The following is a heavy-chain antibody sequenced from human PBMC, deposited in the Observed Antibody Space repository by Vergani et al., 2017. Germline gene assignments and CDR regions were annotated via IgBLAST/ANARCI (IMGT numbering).Heavy chain of an antibody. CDR2: ISASGGST. CDR1: GFTFTSYG. CDR3: AKDRPRDWETPLFLFDY. J-gene: IGHJ4*02. D-gene: IGHD1-26*01. Sequence: EVQLLESGGGLVQPGESLRLSCTVSGFTFTSYGISWVRQAPGKGLEWVSGISASGGSTYYTDSVKGRFIISRDISKNTLYLQMSSLRADDTAVYYRAKDRPRDWETPLFLFDYWGQGTLVAVSS. V-gene: IGHV3-23*01.